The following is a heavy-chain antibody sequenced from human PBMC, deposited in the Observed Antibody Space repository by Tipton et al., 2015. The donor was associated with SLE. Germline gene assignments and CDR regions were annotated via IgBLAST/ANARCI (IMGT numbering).Heavy chain of an antibody. CDR3: ARESYYGMDV. Sequence: LSLTCTVSGGSISSSSYYWGWIRQPPGKGLEWVSVIYSGDSTYYADSGKGRFTISRDNSKNTLDLQMNSLRAEDTAVYYCARESYYGMDVWGQGTTVTVSS. J-gene: IGHJ6*02. V-gene: IGHV3-53*05. CDR2: IYSGDST. CDR1: GGSISSSSYY.